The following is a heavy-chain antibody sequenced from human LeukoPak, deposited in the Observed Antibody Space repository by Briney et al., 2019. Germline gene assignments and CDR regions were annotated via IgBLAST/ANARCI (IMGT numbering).Heavy chain of an antibody. D-gene: IGHD4-17*01. CDR3: ARDPGYGDYNWFDP. CDR2: INPNSGGT. V-gene: IGHV1-2*02. J-gene: IGHJ5*02. Sequence: ASVKVSCKASGYTFTGYYMHWVRQAPGQGLEWMGWINPNSGGTNYAQKFQGRVTMTRDASISTAYMELSRLRSDDAAVYYCARDPGYGDYNWFDPWGQGTLVTVSS. CDR1: GYTFTGYY.